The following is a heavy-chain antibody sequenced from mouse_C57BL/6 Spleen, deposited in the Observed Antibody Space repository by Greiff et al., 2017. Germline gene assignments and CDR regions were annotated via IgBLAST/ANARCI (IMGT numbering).Heavy chain of an antibody. Sequence: EVHLVESGPGLVKPSQSLSLTCSVTGYSITSGYYWNWIRQFPGNKLEWMGYISYDGSNNYNPSLKNRISITRDTSKNQFFLKLNSVTTEDTATYYCARYDYDGPFDYWGQGTTLTVSS. CDR3: ARYDYDGPFDY. J-gene: IGHJ2*01. D-gene: IGHD2-4*01. CDR1: GYSITSGYY. CDR2: ISYDGSN. V-gene: IGHV3-6*01.